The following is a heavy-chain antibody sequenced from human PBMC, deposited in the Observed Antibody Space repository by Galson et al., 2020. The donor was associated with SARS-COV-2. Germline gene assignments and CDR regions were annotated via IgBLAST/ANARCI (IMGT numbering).Heavy chain of an antibody. V-gene: IGHV3-30*18. CDR3: AKDTQIFWFGELLHRWFDP. Sequence: SCTASGLTFNNYGMHRVHQARGKGLEGAAAIPNDGGISNYADAVEGRFTLSRDTSKNTLYLQMDSLRVEDTAVYYCAKDTQIFWFGELLHRWFDPWGRGTLVTVSS. J-gene: IGHJ5*02. D-gene: IGHD3-10*01. CDR1: GLTFNNYG. CDR2: IPNDGGIS.